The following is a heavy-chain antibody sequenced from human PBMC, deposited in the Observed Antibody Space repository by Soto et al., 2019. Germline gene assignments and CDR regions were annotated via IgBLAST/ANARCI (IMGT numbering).Heavy chain of an antibody. CDR1: SGSFSGYY. Sequence: QVQLQQWGAGLLKPSETLSLTCAVYSGSFSGYYWSWIRQPPGKGLEWIGEIIHSGSANYNPSLKSRVTISVDTSKNQFSLKVSSVTVADTAVYYCARGTREGWYFDLWGRGTLVTVSS. CDR2: IIHSGSA. J-gene: IGHJ2*01. CDR3: ARGTREGWYFDL. V-gene: IGHV4-34*12.